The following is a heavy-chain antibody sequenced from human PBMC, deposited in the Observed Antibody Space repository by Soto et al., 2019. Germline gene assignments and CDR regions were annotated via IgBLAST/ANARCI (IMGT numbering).Heavy chain of an antibody. V-gene: IGHV3-30*03. CDR1: GFTFSSYG. Sequence: GGSLRLSCAASGFTFSSYGMHWVRQAPGKGLEWVALISYDGSNKYYADSVKGRFTISRDNSKNTLYLQMNSLRAEDTAVYYCARGDYYDSSGPFSDAFDIWGQGTMVTVSS. D-gene: IGHD3-22*01. CDR2: ISYDGSNK. J-gene: IGHJ3*02. CDR3: ARGDYYDSSGPFSDAFDI.